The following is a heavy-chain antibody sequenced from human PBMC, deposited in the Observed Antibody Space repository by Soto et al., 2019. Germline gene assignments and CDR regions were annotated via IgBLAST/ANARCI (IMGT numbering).Heavy chain of an antibody. J-gene: IGHJ6*03. D-gene: IGHD3-10*01. CDR2: IYYSGST. Sequence: PSETLSLTCTVSGGSISSYYWIWILQPPGKGLEWIGYIYYSGSTNYNPSLKSRVTISVDTSKNQFSLKLSSVTAADTAVYYCARFAYDYGSGSYYNYYYYYMDVWGKGTTVTVSS. CDR3: ARFAYDYGSGSYYNYYYYYMDV. CDR1: GGSISSYY. V-gene: IGHV4-59*01.